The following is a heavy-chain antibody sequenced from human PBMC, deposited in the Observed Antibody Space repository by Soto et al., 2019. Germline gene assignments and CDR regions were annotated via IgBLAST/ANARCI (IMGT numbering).Heavy chain of an antibody. V-gene: IGHV4-38-2*02. CDR3: ARDYYYGSGSDY. CDR2: IYHSGST. J-gene: IGHJ4*02. D-gene: IGHD3-10*01. Sequence: SETLSLTCAGSCYSISSGYYWGWIRQPPGKGLEWIGSIYHSGSTYYNPSLKSRVTISVDTSKNQFSLKLSSVTAADTAVYYCARDYYYGSGSDYWGQGTLVTVSS. CDR1: CYSISSGYY.